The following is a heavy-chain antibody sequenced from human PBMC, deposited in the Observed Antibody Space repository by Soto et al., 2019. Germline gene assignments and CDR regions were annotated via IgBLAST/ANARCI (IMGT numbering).Heavy chain of an antibody. Sequence: QVQLVESGGGVVQPGRSLRLSCAASGFAFTRHGMHWVRQAPGKGLEWVAATWYDGSQQYYADSVKGRFTISRENSKSTLYLQMNSLRAEDTAVYYCARGVGPGSGWGGLDSWGQGTLVTVSS. J-gene: IGHJ5*01. CDR2: TWYDGSQQ. V-gene: IGHV3-33*01. CDR1: GFAFTRHG. D-gene: IGHD6-19*01. CDR3: ARGVGPGSGWGGLDS.